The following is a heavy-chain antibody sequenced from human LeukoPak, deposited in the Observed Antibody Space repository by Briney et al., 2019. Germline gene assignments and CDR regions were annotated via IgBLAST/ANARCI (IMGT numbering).Heavy chain of an antibody. D-gene: IGHD3-22*01. CDR1: GGSISSSSYY. CDR3: ARGYYDSSGQNWFDP. Sequence: PSETLSLTCTVSGGSISSSSYYWGWIRQPPGKGLEWIGSIYYSGSTYYNPSLKSRVTISVDTSKNQFSLKLSSVTAADTAVYYCARGYYDSSGQNWFDPWGQGTLVTVSS. CDR2: IYYSGST. J-gene: IGHJ5*02. V-gene: IGHV4-39*07.